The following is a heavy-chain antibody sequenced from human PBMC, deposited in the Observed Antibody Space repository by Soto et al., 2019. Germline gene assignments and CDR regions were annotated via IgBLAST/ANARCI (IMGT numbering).Heavy chain of an antibody. CDR3: ARGPPGGWFGDY. CDR1: GGSFSGYY. D-gene: IGHD3-10*01. J-gene: IGHJ4*02. CDR2: INHSGST. V-gene: IGHV4-34*01. Sequence: SETLSLTCAVYGGSFSGYYWSWIRQPPGKGLEWIGEINHSGSTNNNPSLKSRVTISVDTSKNQFSLKLSSVTAADTAVYYCARGPPGGWFGDYWGQGTLVTVSS.